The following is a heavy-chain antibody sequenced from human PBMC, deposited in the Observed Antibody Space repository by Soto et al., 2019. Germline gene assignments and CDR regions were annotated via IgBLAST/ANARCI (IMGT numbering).Heavy chain of an antibody. CDR1: EFPCSTYG. CDR2: ISDSGHYI. D-gene: IGHD6-13*01. J-gene: IGHJ5*02. CDR3: TRDASRDSSARGWFDP. Sequence: IQSCGASEFPCSTYGMNRVRQTPGQGLEWLSSISDSGHYIYYADSVKGRFTISRDNAKNSLFLQMNSLRAEDTAVYYCTRDASRDSSARGWFDPWGPGTLVTVSS. V-gene: IGHV3-21*01.